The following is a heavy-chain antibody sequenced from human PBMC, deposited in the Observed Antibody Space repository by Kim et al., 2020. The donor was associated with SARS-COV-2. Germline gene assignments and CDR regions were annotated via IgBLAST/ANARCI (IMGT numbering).Heavy chain of an antibody. CDR2: ISSSSSYI. CDR3: ARIRNKIGQWLVPAIDY. V-gene: IGHV3-21*01. Sequence: GGSLRLSCAASGFTFSSYSMNWVRQAPGKGLEWVSSISSSSSYIYYADSVKGRFTISRDNAKNSLYLQMNSLRAEDTAVYYCARIRNKIGQWLVPAIDYWGQGTLVTVSS. D-gene: IGHD6-19*01. CDR1: GFTFSSYS. J-gene: IGHJ4*02.